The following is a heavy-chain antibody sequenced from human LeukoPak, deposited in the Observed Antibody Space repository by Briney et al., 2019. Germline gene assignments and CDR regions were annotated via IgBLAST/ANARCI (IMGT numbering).Heavy chain of an antibody. J-gene: IGHJ4*02. Sequence: GGSLRLSCAASGFIFSNHGMNRVRQAPGKGLEWVANIKQDGSEKYYVDSVKGRFTISRDNAKNSLYLQMNSLRAEDTAVYYCARPGAATLSYWGQGTLVTVSS. D-gene: IGHD1-26*01. CDR3: ARPGAATLSY. V-gene: IGHV3-7*01. CDR2: IKQDGSEK. CDR1: GFIFSNHG.